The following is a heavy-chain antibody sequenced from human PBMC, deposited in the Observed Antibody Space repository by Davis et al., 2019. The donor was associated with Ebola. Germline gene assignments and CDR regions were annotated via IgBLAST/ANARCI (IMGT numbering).Heavy chain of an antibody. V-gene: IGHV3-7*01. CDR3: ASLLVVQRTDVDY. J-gene: IGHJ4*02. CDR2: IKQDGGEK. D-gene: IGHD1-1*01. Sequence: GESLKISCAASGFIFTNYWMSWVRQAPGKGPEWVAIIKQDGGEKYYVDSVKGRFTISRDNAKNSLFLQMNSLRAEDTAVYYCASLLVVQRTDVDYWGQGILVTVSS. CDR1: GFIFTNYW.